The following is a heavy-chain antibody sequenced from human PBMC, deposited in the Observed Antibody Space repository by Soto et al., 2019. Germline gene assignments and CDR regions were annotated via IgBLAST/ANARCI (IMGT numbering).Heavy chain of an antibody. J-gene: IGHJ4*02. D-gene: IGHD6-19*01. Sequence: SETLSLTCTVSGGSISSSSYYWGRIRQAPGKGLEWIGSIYYSGSTYYNPSLKSRVTISVDTSKNQFSLKLSSVTAADTAVYYCARARPPYSSGHFDYWGQGTLVTVSS. V-gene: IGHV4-39*01. CDR3: ARARPPYSSGHFDY. CDR1: GGSISSSSYY. CDR2: IYYSGST.